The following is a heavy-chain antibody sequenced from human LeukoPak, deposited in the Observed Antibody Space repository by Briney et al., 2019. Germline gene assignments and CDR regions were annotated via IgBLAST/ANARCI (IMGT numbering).Heavy chain of an antibody. V-gene: IGHV4-59*01. CDR3: AGTCRDGYKCDAFDI. CDR1: GGSISSYY. D-gene: IGHD5-24*01. CDR2: IYYSGST. J-gene: IGHJ3*02. Sequence: KPSETLSLTCTVSGGSISSYYWSWIRQPPGKGLEWIGYIYYSGSTNYNPSLKSRVTISVDTSKNQFSLKLSSVTAADTAVYYCAGTCRDGYKCDAFDIWGQGTMVTVSS.